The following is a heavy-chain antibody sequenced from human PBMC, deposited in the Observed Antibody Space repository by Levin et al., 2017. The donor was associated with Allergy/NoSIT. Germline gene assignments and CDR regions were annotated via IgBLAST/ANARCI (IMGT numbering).Heavy chain of an antibody. Sequence: GGSLRLSCKTSGFSFTNYWIAWVRQMPGKGLEWMGSVYPGDSDTRYSPSFQGQVTISADKSINTAYVQWSSLKPSDTAIYYCARRTGRGYRPLSWTFTFWGQGTMVRVSS. V-gene: IGHV5-51*01. D-gene: IGHD3/OR15-3a*01. CDR1: GFSFTNYW. J-gene: IGHJ3*01. CDR2: VYPGDSDT. CDR3: ARRTGRGYRPLSWTFTF.